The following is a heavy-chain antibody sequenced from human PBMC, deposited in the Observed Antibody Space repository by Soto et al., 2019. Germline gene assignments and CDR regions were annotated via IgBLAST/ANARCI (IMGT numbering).Heavy chain of an antibody. D-gene: IGHD5-18*01. CDR1: GGSISSGVYY. V-gene: IGHV4-31*03. Sequence: SETLSLTCTVSGGSISSGVYYWIWIRQHPGKGLEWIGYIYYSGSTYYNPSLKSRVTISVDTSKNQFSLKLSSVTAADTAVYYCARDRAAMVGDGMDVWGQGTTVTVSS. CDR3: ARDRAAMVGDGMDV. CDR2: IYYSGST. J-gene: IGHJ6*02.